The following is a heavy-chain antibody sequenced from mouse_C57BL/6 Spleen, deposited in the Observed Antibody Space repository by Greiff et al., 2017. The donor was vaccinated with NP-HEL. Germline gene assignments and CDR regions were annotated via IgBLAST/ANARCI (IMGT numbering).Heavy chain of an antibody. CDR3: ALVTEYYFDY. CDR1: GYTFTSYW. D-gene: IGHD2-5*01. CDR2: IHPNSGST. J-gene: IGHJ2*01. V-gene: IGHV1-64*01. Sequence: VKLQQPGAELVKPGASVKLSFKASGYTFTSYWMHWVKQRPGQGLEWIGMIHPNSGSTNYNEKFKSKATLTVDKSSSTAYMQLSSLTSEDSAVYYCALVTEYYFDYWGQGTTLTVSS.